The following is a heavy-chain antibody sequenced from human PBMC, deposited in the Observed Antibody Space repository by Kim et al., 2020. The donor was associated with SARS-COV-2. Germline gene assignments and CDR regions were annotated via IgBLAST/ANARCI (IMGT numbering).Heavy chain of an antibody. J-gene: IGHJ6*03. CDR3: ARVRGVMELRPSFSHYMDV. V-gene: IGHV1-2*02. CDR1: GYTFTGYY. CDR2: INPNSGGT. D-gene: IGHD1-7*01. Sequence: ASVKVSCKASGYTFTGYYMHWVRQAPGQGLEWMGWINPNSGGTNYAQKFQGRVTMTRDTSISTAYMELSRLRSDDTAVYYCARVRGVMELRPSFSHYMDVWGKGTTVTVSS.